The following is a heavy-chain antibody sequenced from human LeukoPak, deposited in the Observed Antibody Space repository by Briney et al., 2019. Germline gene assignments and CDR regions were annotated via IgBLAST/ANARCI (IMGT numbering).Heavy chain of an antibody. CDR1: GFTFSSYD. J-gene: IGHJ3*02. D-gene: IGHD3-10*01. Sequence: GGSLRLSCAASGFTFSSYDMHWVRQATGKGLEWVSAIGTAGDTYYPGPVKGRFTISRENAKNSLYLQMNSLRAGDTAVYYCARGSLYYYGSGSPIRDAFDIWGQGTMVTVSS. CDR2: IGTAGDT. CDR3: ARGSLYYYGSGSPIRDAFDI. V-gene: IGHV3-13*01.